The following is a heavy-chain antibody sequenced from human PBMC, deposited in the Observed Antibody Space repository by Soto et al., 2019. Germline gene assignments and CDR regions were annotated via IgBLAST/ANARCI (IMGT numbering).Heavy chain of an antibody. Sequence: ASVKVSCKASGYTFTSYDINWVRQATGQGLEWMGWMNPNSGNTGYAQKFQGRVTMTRNTSMSTAYMELSSLRSEDTAVYYCARDRYYGSGTYNHFDSWGQGTQVTVSS. D-gene: IGHD3-10*01. CDR3: ARDRYYGSGTYNHFDS. CDR1: GYTFTSYD. J-gene: IGHJ4*02. V-gene: IGHV1-8*01. CDR2: MNPNSGNT.